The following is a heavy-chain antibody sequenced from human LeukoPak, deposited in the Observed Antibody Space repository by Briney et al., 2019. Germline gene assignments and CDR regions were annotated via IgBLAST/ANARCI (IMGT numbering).Heavy chain of an antibody. CDR3: ARGEKPYDY. J-gene: IGHJ4*02. CDR2: INAYNGNT. D-gene: IGHD1-26*01. V-gene: IGHV1-18*01. CDR1: GYTFTYYV. Sequence: GASVMVSCKTSGYTFTYYVISWVRQAPGQGLEWMGWINAYNGNTNDAQKFQGRVTMTTDTSTSTAYMELRSLRSDDTAVYYCARGEKPYDYWGQGTLVSVSS.